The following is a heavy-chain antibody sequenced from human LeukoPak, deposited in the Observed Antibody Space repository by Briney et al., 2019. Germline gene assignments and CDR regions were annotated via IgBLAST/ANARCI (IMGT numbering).Heavy chain of an antibody. Sequence: GGSLRLSCAASGFPFSSYWMSWVRQAPGKALERVANIKQDGSDKYYVDSVKGRFTISRDNAKNSLYLQLNSLRADDTAVYYCARLTGTTGFDYWGQGTLVTVSS. D-gene: IGHD1-1*01. CDR2: IKQDGSDK. J-gene: IGHJ4*02. CDR3: ARLTGTTGFDY. V-gene: IGHV3-7*01. CDR1: GFPFSSYW.